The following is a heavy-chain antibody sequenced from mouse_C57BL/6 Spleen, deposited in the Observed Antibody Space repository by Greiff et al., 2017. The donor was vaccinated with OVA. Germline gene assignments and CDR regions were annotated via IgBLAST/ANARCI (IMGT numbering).Heavy chain of an antibody. CDR1: GFTFSDYG. Sequence: EVMLVESGGGLVKPGGPLKLSCAASGFTFSDYGMHWVRQAPEKGLEWVAYISSGSSTIYYADTVKGRFTISRDNAKNTLFLQMTSLRSEDTAMYYCARGDYSNYYWYFDVWGTGTTVTVSS. V-gene: IGHV5-17*01. D-gene: IGHD2-5*01. CDR3: ARGDYSNYYWYFDV. J-gene: IGHJ1*03. CDR2: ISSGSSTI.